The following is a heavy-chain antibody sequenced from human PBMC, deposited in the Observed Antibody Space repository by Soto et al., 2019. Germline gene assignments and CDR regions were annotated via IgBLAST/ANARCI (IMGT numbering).Heavy chain of an antibody. Sequence: QVQLQESGPGLVKPSETLSLTCTVSGGSISSYYWSWIRQPPGKGLEWIGDIYYSGSTNYNPSLKSRVTISVDTSKNQFSLKLSSVTAADTGVYYCARQSRCTNGVCGNAFDIWGQGTMVTVSS. J-gene: IGHJ3*02. CDR3: ARQSRCTNGVCGNAFDI. V-gene: IGHV4-59*08. CDR2: IYYSGST. CDR1: GGSISSYY. D-gene: IGHD2-8*01.